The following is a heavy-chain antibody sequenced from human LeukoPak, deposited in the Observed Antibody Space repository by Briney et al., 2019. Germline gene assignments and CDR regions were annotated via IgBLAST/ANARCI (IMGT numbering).Heavy chain of an antibody. D-gene: IGHD3-22*01. CDR1: GFTFSSYG. Sequence: PGGSLRLSCAASGFTFSSYGMHWVRQAPGKGLEWVAVISYDGSNKYYADSVKGRFTISRDNSKNTLYLQMNSLRAEDTAVYYCAKDGLWYYDSSGYPEFDYWGQGTLVTVSS. J-gene: IGHJ4*02. CDR3: AKDGLWYYDSSGYPEFDY. V-gene: IGHV3-30*18. CDR2: ISYDGSNK.